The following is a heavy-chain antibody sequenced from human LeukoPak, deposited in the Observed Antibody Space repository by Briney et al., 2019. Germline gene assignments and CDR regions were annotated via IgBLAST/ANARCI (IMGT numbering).Heavy chain of an antibody. CDR1: GYTFTGYY. Sequence: GASVKVSCKASGYTFTGYYMHWVRQAPGQGLEWMGWINPNSGGTNYAQKFQGRVTMTRDTSISTAYMELSRRRSDDTAVYYCAREHSSGYYFDAFDIWGQGTMVTVSS. V-gene: IGHV1-2*02. J-gene: IGHJ3*02. CDR2: INPNSGGT. CDR3: AREHSSGYYFDAFDI. D-gene: IGHD3-22*01.